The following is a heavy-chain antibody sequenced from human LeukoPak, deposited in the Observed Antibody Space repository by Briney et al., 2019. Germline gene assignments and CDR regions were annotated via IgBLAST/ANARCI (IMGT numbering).Heavy chain of an antibody. CDR3: ASGSAAGPFDY. Sequence: ASVSVSCTASGYTFTSYDINWVRQATGQGLEWMGWMNPNSGNTGYAQKFQGRVTMTRNTSIRTAYMELSSLRSEDTAVYYCASGSAAGPFDYWGQGTLVTVSS. CDR1: GYTFTSYD. D-gene: IGHD6-13*01. CDR2: MNPNSGNT. V-gene: IGHV1-8*01. J-gene: IGHJ4*02.